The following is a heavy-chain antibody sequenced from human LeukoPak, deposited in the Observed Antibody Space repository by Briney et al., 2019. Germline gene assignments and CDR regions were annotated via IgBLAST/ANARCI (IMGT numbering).Heavy chain of an antibody. CDR3: SRQEYCSGGSCYTWFDP. D-gene: IGHD2-15*01. CDR2: IYPADSDI. V-gene: IGHV5-51*01. CDR1: GYSINNYW. Sequence: GESLKISCKGSGYSINNYWIGWVRQMPGKGLEWMGIIYPADSDIRYSPSFQGQVTISADKSISTAYLQWSSLKASDTAMYYCSRQEYCSGGSCYTWFDPWGQGTLVTVSS. J-gene: IGHJ5*02.